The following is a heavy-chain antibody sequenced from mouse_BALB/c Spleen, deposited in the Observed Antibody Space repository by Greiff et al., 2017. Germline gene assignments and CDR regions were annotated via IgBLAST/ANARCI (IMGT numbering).Heavy chain of an antibody. D-gene: IGHD2-14*01. CDR2: IWGDGST. Sequence: VKLMESGPGLVAPSQSLYITCTVSGFSLTGYCVNWVRQPPGKGLEWLGMIWGDGSTDYNSALKSRLSISKDNSKSQVFLKMNSLQTDDTARYYCARDRYDGDWYFDVWGAGTTVTVSS. J-gene: IGHJ1*01. CDR1: GFSLTGYC. V-gene: IGHV2-6-7*01. CDR3: ARDRYDGDWYFDV.